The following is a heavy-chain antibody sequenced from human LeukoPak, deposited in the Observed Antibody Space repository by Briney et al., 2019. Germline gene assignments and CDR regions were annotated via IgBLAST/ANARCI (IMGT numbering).Heavy chain of an antibody. V-gene: IGHV3-30*18. CDR2: ISHDGSNN. CDR1: GFTFSTYA. CDR3: AKVRVGTAHFDY. D-gene: IGHD2-15*01. J-gene: IGHJ4*02. Sequence: GGSLRLSCAASGFTFSTYAMSWVRQAPGKGLEWVVVISHDGSNNNYADSVKGRFTISRDNSKNTLYPQMNSLRPEDTAVYYCAKVRVGTAHFDYWGQGTLVTVSS.